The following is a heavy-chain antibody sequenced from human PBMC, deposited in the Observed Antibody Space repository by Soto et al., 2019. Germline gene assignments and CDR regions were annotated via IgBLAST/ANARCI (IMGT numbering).Heavy chain of an antibody. Sequence: QVQLQESGPGLVKPSETLSLTCTVSGGSISSYYWSWIRQPPGKGLEWIGYIYYSGSTNYNPSLKSRVTISVDTSKNQFSLKLSSVTAADTAVYYCASTTVTSYYYYYMDVWGKGTTVTVSS. CDR2: IYYSGST. CDR1: GGSISSYY. CDR3: ASTTVTSYYYYYMDV. J-gene: IGHJ6*03. V-gene: IGHV4-59*08. D-gene: IGHD4-17*01.